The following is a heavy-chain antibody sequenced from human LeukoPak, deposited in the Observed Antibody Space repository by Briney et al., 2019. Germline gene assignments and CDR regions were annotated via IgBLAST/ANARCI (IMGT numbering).Heavy chain of an antibody. CDR1: GGTFSNYD. J-gene: IGHJ5*02. D-gene: IGHD2-15*01. V-gene: IGHV1-8*02. CDR3: ARDYCSGGSCYGFDP. Sequence: ASVKVSCKASGGTFSNYDINWVRQATGQGLEWMGWMNPNSGNTGHAQKFQGRVTMTRNTSISTAYMELSSLRSEDTAVYYCARDYCSGGSCYGFDPWGQGTLVTVSS. CDR2: MNPNSGNT.